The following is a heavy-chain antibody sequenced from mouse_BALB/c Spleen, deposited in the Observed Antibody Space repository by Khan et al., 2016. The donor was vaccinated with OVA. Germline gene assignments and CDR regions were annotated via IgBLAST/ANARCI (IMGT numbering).Heavy chain of an antibody. CDR1: GFSLTSYG. J-gene: IGHJ4*01. CDR3: AKFTPDYYSGDY. Sequence: QVQLKESGPGLVAPSQSLSITCTVSGFSLTSYGVNWVRRLPGKGLDWLGVIWGDGTTNYHSPLKSRLIISKDNSKSQVFLKLNRLQTDDTATYYCAKFTPDYYSGDYWGQGTSVTVSS. D-gene: IGHD1-1*01. CDR2: IWGDGTT. V-gene: IGHV2-3*01.